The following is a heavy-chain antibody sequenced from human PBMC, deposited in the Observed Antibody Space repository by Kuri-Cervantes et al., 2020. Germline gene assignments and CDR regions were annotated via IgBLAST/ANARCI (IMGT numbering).Heavy chain of an antibody. CDR2: TYYSVST. J-gene: IGHJ4*02. CDR1: GCPISSSSYS. CDR3: ARHGSGYLLPTNDFDY. D-gene: IGHD5-12*01. V-gene: IGHV4-39*01. Sequence: SETLSLTCTVSGCPISSSSYSWGWSRQPPGKGREAIGSTYYSVSTYYNPSLKSRVTISVDTSRNQSPLKLSSVSAADTAVYYCARHGSGYLLPTNDFDYWGQGTLVTVSS.